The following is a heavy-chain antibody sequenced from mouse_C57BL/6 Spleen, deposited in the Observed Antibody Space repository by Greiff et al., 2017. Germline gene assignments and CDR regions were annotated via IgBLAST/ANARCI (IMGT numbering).Heavy chain of an antibody. J-gene: IGHJ2*01. V-gene: IGHV1-9*01. Sequence: QVQLQQSGAELMKPGASVKLSCKATGYTFTGYWIEWVKQRPGHGLEWIGEILPGSGSTNYNEKFKGKATFTADTSSNTAYMQLSSLTTEDSAFYYCASATVVATDYFDYWGQGTTLTVSS. CDR2: ILPGSGST. CDR3: ASATVVATDYFDY. D-gene: IGHD1-1*01. CDR1: GYTFTGYW.